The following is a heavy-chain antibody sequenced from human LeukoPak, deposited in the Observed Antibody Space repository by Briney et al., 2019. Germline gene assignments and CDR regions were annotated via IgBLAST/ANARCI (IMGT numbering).Heavy chain of an antibody. V-gene: IGHV3-30*18. CDR3: AKDFDYSGYDLGY. CDR1: GFIFSSYG. CDR2: ISYDGSNK. D-gene: IGHD5-12*01. Sequence: PGRSLRLSCAASGFIFSSYGMHWVRQSPGKGLEWVAVISYDGSNKYYGDSVKGRFTISRDNSKNTLYLQMNSLRAEDTAVYYCAKDFDYSGYDLGYWGQGTLVTVSS. J-gene: IGHJ4*02.